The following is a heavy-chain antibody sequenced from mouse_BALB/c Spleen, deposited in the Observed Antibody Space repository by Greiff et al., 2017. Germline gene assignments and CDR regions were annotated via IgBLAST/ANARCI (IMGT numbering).Heavy chain of an antibody. V-gene: IGHV2-9-2*01. CDR1: GFSLTSYD. Sequence: VKLMESGPGLVAPSQSLSITCTVSGFSLTSYDISWIRQPPGKGLEWLGVIWTGGGTNYNSAFMSRLSISKDNSKSQVFLKMNSLQTDDTAIYYCVRDDYGSPFDYWGQGTTLTVSS. CDR3: VRDDYGSPFDY. J-gene: IGHJ2*01. D-gene: IGHD1-1*01. CDR2: IWTGGGT.